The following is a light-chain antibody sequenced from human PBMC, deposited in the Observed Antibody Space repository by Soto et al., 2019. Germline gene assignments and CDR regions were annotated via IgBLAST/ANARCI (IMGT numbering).Light chain of an antibody. CDR3: QQYGSSPHT. V-gene: IGKV3-20*01. CDR1: QSVSSSY. J-gene: IGKJ2*01. CDR2: GAS. Sequence: EIVLTQSPGTLSLSPGERATLSCRASQSVSSSYLAWYQHKPGQAPRLLIYGASSRATGIPDRFSGSGSGKDLTHTISRLEPEDFAVYYCQQYGSSPHTFGQGTKLEIK.